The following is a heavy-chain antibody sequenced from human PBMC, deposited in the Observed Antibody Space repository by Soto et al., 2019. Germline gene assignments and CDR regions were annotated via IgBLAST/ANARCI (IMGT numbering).Heavy chain of an antibody. CDR1: GYTFTVYY. Sequence: ASVKVSCKASGYTFTVYYMHWVRQAPGQGLEWMGWINPNSGGTNYAQKFQRRVTMTRETSISTAYMQLCRRRTDDTAVYYCARVTHCHYGSGPFDPWGQGTLVTVSS. V-gene: IGHV1-2*02. CDR3: ARVTHCHYGSGPFDP. J-gene: IGHJ5*02. D-gene: IGHD3-10*01. CDR2: INPNSGGT.